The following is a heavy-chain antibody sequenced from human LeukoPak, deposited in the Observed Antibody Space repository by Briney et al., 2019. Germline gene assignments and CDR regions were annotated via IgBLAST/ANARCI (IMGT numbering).Heavy chain of an antibody. J-gene: IGHJ6*04. CDR1: GYTFTSYG. Sequence: WASVKVSCKASGYTFTSYGISWVRQALGQGLEWMGWISAYNGNTNYAQKLQGRVTMTTDTSTSTAYMELRSLRSDDTAVYYCARETGTGDYYYGMDVWGKGTTVTVSS. CDR2: ISAYNGNT. D-gene: IGHD1-1*01. CDR3: ARETGTGDYYYGMDV. V-gene: IGHV1-18*04.